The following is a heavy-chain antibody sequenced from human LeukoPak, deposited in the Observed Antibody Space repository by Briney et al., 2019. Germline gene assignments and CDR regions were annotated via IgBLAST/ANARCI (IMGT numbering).Heavy chain of an antibody. V-gene: IGHV3-30*18. CDR2: ISYDGSNK. D-gene: IGHD5-18*01. Sequence: GSLRLYCAASGFTFSSYGMHWVRQAPGKGLEWVAVISYDGSNKYYADSVKGRFTISRDNSKNTLYLQMNSLRAEDTAVYYCAKDETEDTAMDPGLFDYWGQGTLVTVSS. CDR1: GFTFSSYG. J-gene: IGHJ4*02. CDR3: AKDETEDTAMDPGLFDY.